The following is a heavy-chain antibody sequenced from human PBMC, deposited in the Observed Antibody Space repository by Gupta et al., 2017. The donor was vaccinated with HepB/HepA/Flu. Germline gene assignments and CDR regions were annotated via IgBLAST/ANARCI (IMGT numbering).Heavy chain of an antibody. D-gene: IGHD2-2*01. J-gene: IGHJ6*03. CDR3: ARDQGAAVVPAAPPYYYYMDV. CDR2: INPNSGGT. V-gene: IGHV1-2*02. CDR1: GSTFTGYY. Sequence: QVQLVQSGAEVKKPGASVKVSCKASGSTFTGYYMHWVRPAPGQGLEWMGWINPNSGGTNYAQKFQGRVTMTRDTSISTAYMELSRLRSDDTAVYYCARDQGAAVVPAAPPYYYYMDVWGKGTTVTVSS.